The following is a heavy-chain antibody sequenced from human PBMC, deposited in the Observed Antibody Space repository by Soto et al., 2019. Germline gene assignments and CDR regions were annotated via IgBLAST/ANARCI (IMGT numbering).Heavy chain of an antibody. D-gene: IGHD3-9*01. CDR2: IFPGDSDT. V-gene: IGHV5-51*01. J-gene: IGHJ4*02. CDR1: GYSFTSYK. CDR3: ARHATYYGILSGYYFDY. Sequence: PGESLKISCKGSGYSFTSYKIAWVRQMPGKGLEWMGIIFPGDSDTRYSPSFQGQVTISADKSTSTAYLQWSSLKASDTAMYYCARHATYYGILSGYYFDYWGQGTLVTVSS.